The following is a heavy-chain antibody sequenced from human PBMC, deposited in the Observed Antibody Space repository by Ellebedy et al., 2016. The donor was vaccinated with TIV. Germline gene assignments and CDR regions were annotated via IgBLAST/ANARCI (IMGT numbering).Heavy chain of an antibody. D-gene: IGHD4/OR15-4a*01. CDR2: ITGSGSAT. V-gene: IGHV3-23*01. Sequence: GESLKISXAASGFNFDHYAMNWVRQAPGKGLEWVSFITGSGSATYYADSVKGRFTISRDNSKNTLYLQMSSLRAEDTAIYYCTKMTMVDWFDTWGQGTRVTVSS. CDR1: GFNFDHYA. J-gene: IGHJ5*02. CDR3: TKMTMVDWFDT.